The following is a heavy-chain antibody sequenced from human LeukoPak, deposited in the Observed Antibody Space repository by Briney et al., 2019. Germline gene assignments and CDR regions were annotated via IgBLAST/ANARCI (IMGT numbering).Heavy chain of an antibody. CDR2: ISSSSSYI. Sequence: PGGSLRLSCAASGFTFSSYSMNWVRQAPGKGLEWVSSISSSSSYIYYADSVKGRFTISRDDAKNSLYLQMNSLRAEDTAVYYCARDXXAVAGTVDPESWFDPWGQGTLVTVSS. J-gene: IGHJ5*02. CDR1: GFTFSSYS. CDR3: ARDXXAVAGTVDPESWFDP. D-gene: IGHD6-19*01. V-gene: IGHV3-21*01.